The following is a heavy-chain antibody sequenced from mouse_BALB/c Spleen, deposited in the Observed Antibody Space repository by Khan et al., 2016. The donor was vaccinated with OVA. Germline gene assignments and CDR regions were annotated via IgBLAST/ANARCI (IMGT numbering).Heavy chain of an antibody. CDR3: AGGGYSGTMDC. V-gene: IGHV9-3-1*01. Sequence: QIQLVQSGPELKKPGETVQISCKASGFTFTNYGVNWVKQAPGKGLKWMGWINTYTGEPTFADDFKGRFAFSLETSASTAYLQINSLKIEDTATYFCAGGGYSGTMDCWGQGTSVTVSS. J-gene: IGHJ4*01. CDR2: INTYTGEP. CDR1: GFTFTNYG. D-gene: IGHD2-14*01.